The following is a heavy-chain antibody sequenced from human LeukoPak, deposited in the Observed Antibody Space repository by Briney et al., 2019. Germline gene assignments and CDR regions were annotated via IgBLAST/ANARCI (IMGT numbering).Heavy chain of an antibody. CDR3: ARAFYDFWSGYYNPHFDY. V-gene: IGHV1-2*02. CDR1: GYTFTGYY. D-gene: IGHD3-3*01. J-gene: IGHJ4*02. CDR2: INPNSGGT. Sequence: ASVKVSCKASGYTFTGYYMHWVRQAPGQGLEWMGWINPNSGGTNYAQKFQGRVTMTRDTSISTAYMELSRLRSDDTAVYYRARAFYDFWSGYYNPHFDYWGQGTLVTVSS.